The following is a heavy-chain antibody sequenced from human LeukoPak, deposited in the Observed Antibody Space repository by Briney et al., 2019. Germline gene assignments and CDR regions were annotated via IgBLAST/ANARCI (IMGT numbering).Heavy chain of an antibody. Sequence: SVKVSCKVSGYTLTELSMHWVRQAPGKGLEWMGGIIPIFGTANYAQKFQGRVTITADKSTSTAYMELSSLRSEDTAVYYCARGRHYYDSSGYYYWFDPWGQGTLVTVSS. CDR3: ARGRHYYDSSGYYYWFDP. CDR2: IIPIFGTA. CDR1: GYTLTELS. J-gene: IGHJ5*02. V-gene: IGHV1-69*06. D-gene: IGHD3-22*01.